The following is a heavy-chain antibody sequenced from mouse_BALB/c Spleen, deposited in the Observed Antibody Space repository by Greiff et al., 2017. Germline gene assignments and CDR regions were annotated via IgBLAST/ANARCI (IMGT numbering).Heavy chain of an antibody. J-gene: IGHJ2*01. CDR1: GFAFSSYD. Sequence: EVQGVESGGGLVKPGGSLKLSCAASGFAFSSYDMSWVRQTPEKRLEWVAYISSGGGSTYYPDTVKGRFTISRDNAKNTLYLQMSSLKSEDTAMYYCARQGYGNFFDYWGQGTTLTVSS. V-gene: IGHV5-12-1*01. CDR3: ARQGYGNFFDY. D-gene: IGHD2-10*02. CDR2: ISSGGGST.